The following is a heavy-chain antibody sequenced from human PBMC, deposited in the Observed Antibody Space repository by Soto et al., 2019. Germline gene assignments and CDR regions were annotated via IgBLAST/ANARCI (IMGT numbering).Heavy chain of an antibody. Sequence: ASVKVSCKASGYTFTSYGISWVRQAPGQGLEWMGWISAYNGNTNYAQKLHGRVTMTTDTSTSTAYMELRSLRSDDTAVYYCARENRYYDILNGLYYYYGMDVCGQETTVTVSS. D-gene: IGHD3-9*01. CDR1: GYTFTSYG. CDR3: ARENRYYDILNGLYYYYGMDV. V-gene: IGHV1-18*01. J-gene: IGHJ6*02. CDR2: ISAYNGNT.